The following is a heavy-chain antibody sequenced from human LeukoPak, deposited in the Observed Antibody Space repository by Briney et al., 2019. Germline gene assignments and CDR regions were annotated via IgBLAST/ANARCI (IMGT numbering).Heavy chain of an antibody. CDR3: AKDVMVRGANHYFDY. Sequence: GGSLRLSCAASGFTFSSYGMHWVRQAPGKGLEWVAVISHDGSTKYYADSVKGRFTISRDNSKNTLYLQMNSLRAEDTAVYYCAKDVMVRGANHYFDYWGQGTLVTVSS. V-gene: IGHV3-30*18. CDR1: GFTFSSYG. J-gene: IGHJ4*02. D-gene: IGHD3-10*01. CDR2: ISHDGSTK.